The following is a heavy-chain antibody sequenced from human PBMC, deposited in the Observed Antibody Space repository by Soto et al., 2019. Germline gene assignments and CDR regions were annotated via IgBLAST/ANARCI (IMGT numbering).Heavy chain of an antibody. CDR1: GDSISRYY. V-gene: IGHV4-59*01. D-gene: IGHD3-10*01. J-gene: IGHJ6*04. Sequence: QVQLQESGPGLVKPSATLSLTCTVSGDSISRYYWRWIRLSTGKGLEWIGYIYYSGETNYNPSVKSRVTISVDRTKNQLSLKLSSVTAADAAVYYCAGEQCGEFVKGSGMDVWGEWTTVTVTS. CDR2: IYYSGET. CDR3: AGEQCGEFVKGSGMDV.